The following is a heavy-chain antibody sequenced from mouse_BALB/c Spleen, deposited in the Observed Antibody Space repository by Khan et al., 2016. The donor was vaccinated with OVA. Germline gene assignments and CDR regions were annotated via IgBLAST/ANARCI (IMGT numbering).Heavy chain of an antibody. D-gene: IGHD2-1*01. Sequence: EVELVESGGGLVKPGGSLKLSCAASGFTFSTYAMSWVRQTPEKRLEWVATISSDGDYTYYPDNVTGRFTISRDNAKNTLYLQMSSLRSGDTAVYYCARSAYGNFAYWGQGTPVTVSA. CDR2: ISSDGDYT. CDR1: GFTFSTYA. V-gene: IGHV5-9-3*01. CDR3: ARSAYGNFAY. J-gene: IGHJ3*01.